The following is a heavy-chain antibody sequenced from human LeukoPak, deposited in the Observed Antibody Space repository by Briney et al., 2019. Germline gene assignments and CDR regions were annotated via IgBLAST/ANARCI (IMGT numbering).Heavy chain of an antibody. CDR1: GFTFSNFA. V-gene: IGHV3-23*01. CDR3: AKDTHFDY. CDR2: ISSSGGST. J-gene: IGHJ4*02. Sequence: GSLRLSCAASGFTFSNFAMSWVRQAPGKGLEWVSIISSSGGSTYYADSVKGRFTISRDSSKNTLYLQMNNLRAEDTAVYYCAKDTHFDYWGQGTLVTVSS.